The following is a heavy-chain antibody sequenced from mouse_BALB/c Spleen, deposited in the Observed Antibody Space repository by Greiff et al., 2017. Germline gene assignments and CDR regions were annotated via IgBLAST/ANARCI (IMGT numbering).Heavy chain of an antibody. V-gene: IGHV1S127*01. D-gene: IGHD1-2*01. Sequence: QVQLKQPGAELVKPGASVKMSCKASGYTFTSYWMHWVKQRPGQGLEWIGTIDPSDSYTSYNQKFKGKATLTVDTSSSTAYMQLSSLTSEDSAVYYCTRTLNSLLRPYAMDYWGQGTSVTVSS. CDR2: IDPSDSYT. J-gene: IGHJ4*01. CDR1: GYTFTSYW. CDR3: TRTLNSLLRPYAMDY.